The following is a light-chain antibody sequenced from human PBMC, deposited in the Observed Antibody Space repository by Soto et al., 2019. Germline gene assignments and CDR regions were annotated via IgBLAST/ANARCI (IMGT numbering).Light chain of an antibody. V-gene: IGKV3-20*01. CDR1: QSVSSSY. CDR3: QQYGSSPIT. J-gene: IGKJ5*01. Sequence: EIVLTQSPGTLSLSPGERATLSCRASQSVSSSYLAWYQHKHGQAPRLLIYDASRRATGIPDRFSGSGSGTDFTLTISRLEPEDFAVYYCQQYGSSPITFGQGTRLGMK. CDR2: DAS.